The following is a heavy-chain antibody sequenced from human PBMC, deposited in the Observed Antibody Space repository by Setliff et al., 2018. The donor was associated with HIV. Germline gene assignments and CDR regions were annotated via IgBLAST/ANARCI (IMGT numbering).Heavy chain of an antibody. V-gene: IGHV4-38-2*01. CDR3: ARRAGNWGLNWFDP. Sequence: SETLSLTCDFSGSSITTTYLWAWIRLPPGKGLEWVGSHYHDGTSFYNPSLKSRVTVSLDTSKNQFSLKLQSVTAADTAVYYCARRAGNWGLNWFDPWGQGTQVTVSS. CDR1: GSSITTTYL. D-gene: IGHD3-10*01. J-gene: IGHJ5*02. CDR2: HYHDGTS.